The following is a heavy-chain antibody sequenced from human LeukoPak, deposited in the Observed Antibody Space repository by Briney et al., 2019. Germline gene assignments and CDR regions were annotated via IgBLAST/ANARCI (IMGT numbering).Heavy chain of an antibody. CDR3: AKTMVVTANPRAFDI. CDR1: GFTFSSYE. Sequence: GGSLRLSCAASGFTFSSYEMNWVRQAPGKGLEWVAFIRYDGSNKYYADSVKGRFTISRDNSKNTLYLQMNSLRAEDTAVYYCAKTMVVTANPRAFDIWGQGTMVTVSS. V-gene: IGHV3-30*02. CDR2: IRYDGSNK. D-gene: IGHD2-21*02. J-gene: IGHJ3*02.